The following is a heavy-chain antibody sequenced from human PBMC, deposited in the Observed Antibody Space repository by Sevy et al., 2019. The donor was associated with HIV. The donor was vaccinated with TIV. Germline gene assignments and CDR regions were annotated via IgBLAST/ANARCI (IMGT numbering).Heavy chain of an antibody. CDR3: GRVIAGYTSSWGIDF. V-gene: IGHV3-43*01. D-gene: IGHD6-6*01. J-gene: IGHJ4*02. CDR2: IGWDGASP. CDR1: GFLFDDHT. Sequence: GGSVRLSCAASGFLFDDHTMHWVRQAPGKGLEWVARIGWDGASPFYADSVKGRFTISRDNGNRYLSLQKNSLRTDDTAIYYCGRVIAGYTSSWGIDFWGQGTLVTVSS.